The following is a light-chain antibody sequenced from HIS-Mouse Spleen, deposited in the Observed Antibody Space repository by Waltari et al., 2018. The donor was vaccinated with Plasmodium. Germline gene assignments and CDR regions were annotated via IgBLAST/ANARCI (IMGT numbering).Light chain of an antibody. CDR2: KDS. Sequence: SYELTQPPSVSVSPGQTARLTCSGDALPKQYAYWYQQKPGQAPVLVIYKDSERPSGNPERFSGSSSGTTVTLTISGVQAEDEADYYCQSADSSGTPNWVFGGGTKLTVL. J-gene: IGLJ3*02. CDR3: QSADSSGTPNWV. CDR1: ALPKQY. V-gene: IGLV3-25*03.